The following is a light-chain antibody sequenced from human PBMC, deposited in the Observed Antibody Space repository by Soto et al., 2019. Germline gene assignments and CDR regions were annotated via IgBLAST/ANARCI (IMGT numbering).Light chain of an antibody. CDR2: DVS. CDR3: SSYTSSSLYV. J-gene: IGLJ1*01. CDR1: SSDVGYSNY. Sequence: QSVLTQPASVSGSPGQSITISCTGTSSDVGYSNYVSWYQQLPGKAPKLMIYDVSDRPSGVSNRFSGSKSGSTASLTISGLQAEDEADYYCSSYTSSSLYVFGTGTKLT. V-gene: IGLV2-14*01.